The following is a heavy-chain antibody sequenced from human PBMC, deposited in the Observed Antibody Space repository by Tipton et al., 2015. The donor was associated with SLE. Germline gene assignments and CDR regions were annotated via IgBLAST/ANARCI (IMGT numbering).Heavy chain of an antibody. CDR2: IYYSGST. CDR1: GGSISSNY. CDR3: ARDPAGGAFDI. J-gene: IGHJ3*02. V-gene: IGHV4-59*01. D-gene: IGHD6-19*01. Sequence: TLSLTCTVSGGSISSNYWSWIRQPPGKGLEWIGYIYYSGSTNYNPSLKSRVTISVDTSENQFSLKLSSVTAADTAVYYCARDPAGGAFDIWGQGTMVTVSS.